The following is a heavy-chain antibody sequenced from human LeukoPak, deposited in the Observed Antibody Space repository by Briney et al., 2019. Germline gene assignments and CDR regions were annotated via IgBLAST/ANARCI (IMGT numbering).Heavy chain of an antibody. Sequence: GGSLRLSCAASGFTFSSYEMNWVRQAPGRGLEWVSAISGSGDSTYYADSVKGRFTISRDNSKNTLYLQMNSLRAEDTALYYCAKENPHNDYWGQGTLVTVSS. CDR2: ISGSGDST. CDR1: GFTFSSYE. J-gene: IGHJ4*02. V-gene: IGHV3-23*01. CDR3: AKENPHNDY.